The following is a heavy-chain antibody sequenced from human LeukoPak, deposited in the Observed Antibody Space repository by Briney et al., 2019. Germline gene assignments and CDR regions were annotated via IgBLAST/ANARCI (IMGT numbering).Heavy chain of an antibody. CDR3: VKNDGWFHLAQ. V-gene: IGHV3-7*03. J-gene: IGHJ4*02. CDR1: GFSFRDHW. D-gene: IGHD6-19*01. Sequence: GGSPRLSCAASGFSFRDHWMDWVRQAPGKGLEWVGHIKTDGSETYYLDSLKGRISISRDNTNNALYLQMNTLRVEDTAIYYCVKNDGWFHLAQWGQGTLVTVSS. CDR2: IKTDGSET.